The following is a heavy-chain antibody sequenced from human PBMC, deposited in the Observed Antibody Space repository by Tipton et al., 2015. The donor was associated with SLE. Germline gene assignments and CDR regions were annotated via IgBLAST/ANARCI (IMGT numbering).Heavy chain of an antibody. V-gene: IGHV4-39*07. CDR2: FYYGKST. Sequence: LRLSCTVSGGSISRSNFYWAWIRQPPGKGLEWIGSFYYGKSTFYNPSLKSRVSISVDTSTNRLFLNLISVTAADTALYYCAKDYNHDNADYNWGQGALVIVSS. J-gene: IGHJ4*02. CDR3: AKDYNHDNADYN. CDR1: GGSISRSNFY. D-gene: IGHD4-17*01.